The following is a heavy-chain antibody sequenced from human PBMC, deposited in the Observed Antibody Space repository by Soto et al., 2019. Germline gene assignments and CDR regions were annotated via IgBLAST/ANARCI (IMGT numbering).Heavy chain of an antibody. CDR3: ARDAGSTTVTKDYYYYMDV. CDR2: IWYDGSNK. V-gene: IGHV3-33*01. CDR1: GFTFSSYG. J-gene: IGHJ6*03. Sequence: PGGSLRLSCAASGFTFSSYGMHWVRQAPGKGLEWVAVIWYDGSNKYYADSVKGRFTISRDNSKNTLYLQMNSLRAEDTAVYYCARDAGSTTVTKDYYYYMDVWGKGTTVTV. D-gene: IGHD4-17*01.